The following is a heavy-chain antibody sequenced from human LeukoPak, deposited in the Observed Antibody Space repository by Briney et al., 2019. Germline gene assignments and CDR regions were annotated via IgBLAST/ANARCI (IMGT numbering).Heavy chain of an antibody. CDR2: INPNSGGT. Sequence: PPALVKVSCKASGYTFIGYYVHWVRQAPGQGLGWMGWINPNSGGTNYAQKFQGRVTMTRDTSISTAYMELSRLRSDDTAVYYCARDNYYGSGSYWGQGTLVTVSS. J-gene: IGHJ4*02. CDR1: GYTFIGYY. CDR3: ARDNYYGSGSY. V-gene: IGHV1-2*02. D-gene: IGHD3-10*01.